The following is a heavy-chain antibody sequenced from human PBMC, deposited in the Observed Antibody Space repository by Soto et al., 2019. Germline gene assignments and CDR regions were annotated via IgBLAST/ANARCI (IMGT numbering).Heavy chain of an antibody. CDR1: GGSISSHY. CDR2: IYYTGNT. J-gene: IGHJ6*02. CDR3: ARAGGSSWGPFGSEYHYYGMDV. V-gene: IGHV4-59*11. D-gene: IGHD6-13*01. Sequence: TSETLSLTCTVSGGSISSHYWSWIRQPPGKGLELIGYIYYTGNTNYNPSLKSRVTISVDTSKNQFSLKVSSVTAADTAVYYCARAGGSSWGPFGSEYHYYGMDVWGQGTTVTVSS.